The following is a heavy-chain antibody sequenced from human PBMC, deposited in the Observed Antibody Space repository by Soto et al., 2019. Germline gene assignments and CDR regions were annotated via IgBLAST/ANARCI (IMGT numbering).Heavy chain of an antibody. J-gene: IGHJ4*02. Sequence: QVQLVQSGAEVKKPGSSVKVSCKASGGTFSSYAISWVRQAPGQGLERMGGIIPIFGTANYAQKFRGRVTITADKSTSTAYMELSSLRSEDTAVYYCARGYSPDDLDSSGYRHWGQGTLVTVSS. CDR1: GGTFSSYA. V-gene: IGHV1-69*06. D-gene: IGHD3-22*01. CDR2: IIPIFGTA. CDR3: ARGYSPDDLDSSGYRH.